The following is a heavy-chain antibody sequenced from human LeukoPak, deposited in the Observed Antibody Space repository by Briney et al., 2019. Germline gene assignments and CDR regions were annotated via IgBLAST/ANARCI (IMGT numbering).Heavy chain of an antibody. CDR3: ARPLRAGHFDL. CDR1: GGSPSRCTYY. Sequence: SESLSLTCTVPGGSPSRCTYYWSWIRQPPGKGLEWIGYMYYSGSTNYNPSLKSRITISVDTSKNQFSLKLSSGTAADTAVYYCARPLRAGHFDLWGQGALVTVSS. J-gene: IGHJ5*02. CDR2: MYYSGST. V-gene: IGHV4-61*01. D-gene: IGHD5-24*01.